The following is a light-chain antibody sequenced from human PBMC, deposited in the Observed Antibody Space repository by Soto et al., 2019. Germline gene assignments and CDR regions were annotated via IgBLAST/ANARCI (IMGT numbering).Light chain of an antibody. CDR3: QQRSNWPPPIT. J-gene: IGKJ5*01. V-gene: IGKV3-11*01. Sequence: PGERATLSCRASQSVSSYLAWYQQKPGQAPRLLIYDASNRATGIPARFSGSGSGTDFTLTISSLEPEDFAVYYCQQRSNWPPPITFGQGTRLEIK. CDR2: DAS. CDR1: QSVSSY.